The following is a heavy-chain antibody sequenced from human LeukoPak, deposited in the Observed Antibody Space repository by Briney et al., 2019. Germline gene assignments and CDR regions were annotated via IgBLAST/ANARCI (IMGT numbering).Heavy chain of an antibody. V-gene: IGHV4-59*01. D-gene: IGHD1-26*01. CDR1: GGSISSYY. CDR3: ARAGVGATDDAFDI. J-gene: IGHJ3*02. CDR2: IYYSGST. Sequence: SETLSLTCTVSGGSISSYYWSWIRQPPGKGLEWIGDIYYSGSTNYNPSLKSRVTISVDTSKNQFSLKLSSVTAADTAVYYCARAGVGATDDAFDIWGQGTMVTVSS.